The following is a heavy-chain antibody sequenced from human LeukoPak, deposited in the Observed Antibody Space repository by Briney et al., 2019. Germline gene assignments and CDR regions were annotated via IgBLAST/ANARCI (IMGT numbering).Heavy chain of an antibody. J-gene: IGHJ4*02. CDR3: AKGDTGMIRRYYFDN. Sequence: PGGSLRLSCEASGFTFSDYTMSWVRQAPGRGLEWGSSISSSGISTYYADSVKGRFTISRDKSKNTLSLQMRSLRGEDTAIYYCAKGDTGMIRRYYFDNWGQGTLVTVSS. CDR2: ISSSGIST. CDR1: GFTFSDYT. D-gene: IGHD5-18*01. V-gene: IGHV3-23*01.